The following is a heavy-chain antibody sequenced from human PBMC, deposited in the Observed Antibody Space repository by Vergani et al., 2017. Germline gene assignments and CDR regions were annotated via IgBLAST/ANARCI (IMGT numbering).Heavy chain of an antibody. CDR2: IIYSGGDT. J-gene: IGHJ5*01. D-gene: IGHD2-15*01. CDR1: GFTFSSYA. Sequence: EVQLLESGGGLVQPGGSLRLSCAASGFTFSSYAMSWVRQAPGKGLEWVSIIYSGGDTDYADSVKGRFIISRDTFKNTVYLQMNSLRTEDAAVYYCARVGYCTGGSCYFDGKPWFDSWGQGTLVSVSS. V-gene: IGHV3-23*03. CDR3: ARVGYCTGGSCYFDGKPWFDS.